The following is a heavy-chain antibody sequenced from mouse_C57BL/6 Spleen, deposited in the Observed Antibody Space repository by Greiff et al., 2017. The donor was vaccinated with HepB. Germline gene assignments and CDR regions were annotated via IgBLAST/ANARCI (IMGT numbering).Heavy chain of an antibody. CDR2: VYPYNGGT. Sequence: VQLKESGPVLVKPGPSVKISCKASGFTFTDYYMHWVKQSHGKSLEWIGLVYPYNGGTSYNQKFKGKATLTVNKSSSTAYMELRSLTSEDSAVYYCARSPGSSPYWYFDVWGTGTTVTVSS. D-gene: IGHD1-1*01. V-gene: IGHV1-36*01. J-gene: IGHJ1*03. CDR1: GFTFTDYY. CDR3: ARSPGSSPYWYFDV.